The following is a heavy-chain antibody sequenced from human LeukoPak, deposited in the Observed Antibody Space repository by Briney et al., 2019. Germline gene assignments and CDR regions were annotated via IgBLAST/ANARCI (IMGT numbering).Heavy chain of an antibody. D-gene: IGHD3-10*01. CDR3: TRRSGGRPSDY. V-gene: IGHV4-39*01. CDR2: IYYTGST. J-gene: IGHJ4*02. Sequence: SERLSLTCTVSGGSISSSSYYWGWIRQPPGKGLEWIGSIYYTGSTYYDTSLKTRVTISVDTTKNEFSLKLSSVTAADTAVYYCTRRSGGRPSDYRGQGTLV. CDR1: GGSISSSSYY.